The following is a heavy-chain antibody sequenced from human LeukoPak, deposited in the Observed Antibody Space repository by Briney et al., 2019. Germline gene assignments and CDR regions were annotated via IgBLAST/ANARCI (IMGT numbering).Heavy chain of an antibody. J-gene: IGHJ4*02. V-gene: IGHV4-59*01. CDR2: LYYSGCT. CDR1: GGSISDYY. D-gene: IGHD3-10*01. CDR3: ARLSNYGIYYFDY. Sequence: NTSETLSLTCTVSGGSISDYYWSWIRQPPGKGLEWIGYLYYSGCTNYNPSLKNRVTISVDTSKNQFSLKLSSVTAADTAVYYCARLSNYGIYYFDYWGQGTLVTHSS.